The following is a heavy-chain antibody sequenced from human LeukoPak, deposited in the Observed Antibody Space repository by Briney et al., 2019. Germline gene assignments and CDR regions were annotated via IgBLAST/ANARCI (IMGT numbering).Heavy chain of an antibody. Sequence: GGSLRLSCAASGITFSGYAMSWVRQAPGKGLEWVSAISGSGGSTYYADSVKGRFTISSDTSKNTLYLQMNSLRAEDTAVYYCAKDPMVFDYWGQGTLVTVSS. J-gene: IGHJ4*02. CDR1: GITFSGYA. CDR3: AKDPMVFDY. D-gene: IGHD2-8*01. CDR2: ISGSGGST. V-gene: IGHV3-23*01.